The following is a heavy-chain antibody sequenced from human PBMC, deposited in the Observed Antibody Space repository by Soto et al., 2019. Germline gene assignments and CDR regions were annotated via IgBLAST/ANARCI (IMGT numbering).Heavy chain of an antibody. CDR1: GGSISSYY. J-gene: IGHJ6*02. Sequence: QVQLQESGPGLVKPSETLSLTCSVSGGSISSYYWSWIRQSPGKGLEWIGYMFYSGSTKYNPSLKRRVTISLDTSKTQFSLNLTSVTAADTAVYYCARDKGRYDSGMDVWGQGTTVTVSS. CDR3: ARDKGRYDSGMDV. V-gene: IGHV4-59*01. D-gene: IGHD3-9*01. CDR2: MFYSGST.